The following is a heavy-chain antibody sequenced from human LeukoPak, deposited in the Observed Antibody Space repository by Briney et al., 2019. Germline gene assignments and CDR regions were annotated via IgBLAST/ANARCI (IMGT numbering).Heavy chain of an antibody. CDR3: AKEVLLWFGEFVY. J-gene: IGHJ4*02. CDR2: ISYDGSNK. V-gene: IGHV3-30*18. D-gene: IGHD3-10*01. CDR1: GFTFSSYG. Sequence: GGSLRLSCAASGFTFSSYGMHWVRQAPGKGLEWVAVISYDGSNKYYADSVKGRFTISRDNSKNTLYLQMNSLRAEDTAVYYCAKEVLLWFGEFVYWGQGTLVTVSS.